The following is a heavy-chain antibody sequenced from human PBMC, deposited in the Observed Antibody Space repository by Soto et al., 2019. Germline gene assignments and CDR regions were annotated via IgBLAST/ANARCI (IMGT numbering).Heavy chain of an antibody. D-gene: IGHD6-25*01. Sequence: PGGSLRLSCAASGFSLTAYIMNWFRQPPGKGLEWLSDISSSGSTIYYADSVKGRFTISRDSAMNSLYLQMNSLRDEDTAVYYCARRVRLQTAFDIWGQGTMVTVSS. CDR1: GFSLTAYI. V-gene: IGHV3-48*02. J-gene: IGHJ3*02. CDR2: ISSSGSTI. CDR3: ARRVRLQTAFDI.